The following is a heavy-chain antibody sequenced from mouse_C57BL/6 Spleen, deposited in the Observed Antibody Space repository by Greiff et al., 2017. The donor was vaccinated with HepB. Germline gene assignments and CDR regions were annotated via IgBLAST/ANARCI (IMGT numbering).Heavy chain of an antibody. V-gene: IGHV1-81*01. Sequence: QVQLQQSGAELARPGASVKLSCKASGYTFTSYGISWVKQRTGQGLEWIGEIYPRSGNTYYNEKFKGKATLTADKSSSKAYMELRSLTSEDSAVYVCARSDYDYGYYAMDYWGQGTSVTVSS. CDR2: IYPRSGNT. D-gene: IGHD2-4*01. J-gene: IGHJ4*01. CDR1: GYTFTSYG. CDR3: ARSDYDYGYYAMDY.